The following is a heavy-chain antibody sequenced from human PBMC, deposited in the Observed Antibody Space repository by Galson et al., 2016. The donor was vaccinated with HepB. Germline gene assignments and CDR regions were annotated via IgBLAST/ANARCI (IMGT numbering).Heavy chain of an antibody. V-gene: IGHV4-31*03. J-gene: IGHJ4*02. Sequence: PLSLTCTVSGGSVNSGAYYWTWIRQLPGKGLEWIGFIYDRGSTYYHPSLKSRLTISVDTSKNQFSLKLRSVTAADTAVYYCARAGGSGGLFDYWGQGTLVTVSS. CDR2: IYDRGST. CDR1: GGSVNSGAYY. CDR3: ARAGGSGGLFDY. D-gene: IGHD3/OR15-3a*01.